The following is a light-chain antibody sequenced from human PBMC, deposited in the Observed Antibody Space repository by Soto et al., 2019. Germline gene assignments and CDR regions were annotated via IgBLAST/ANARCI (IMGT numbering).Light chain of an antibody. Sequence: DSQMTQFPSTLSASVGDRVTITCRASQSISPWLAWYQQKPGKAPKILISKASTLQSGVPPRFSGSGSGTEFTLTISSLQPGDFATYYCQQYERYPMTFGGGTKVEIK. J-gene: IGKJ4*01. CDR1: QSISPW. CDR2: KAS. CDR3: QQYERYPMT. V-gene: IGKV1-5*03.